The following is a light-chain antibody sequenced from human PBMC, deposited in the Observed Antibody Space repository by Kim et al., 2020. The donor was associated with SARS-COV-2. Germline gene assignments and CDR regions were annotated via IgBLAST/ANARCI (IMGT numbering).Light chain of an antibody. CDR1: SNDVGGYNY. V-gene: IGLV2-14*03. Sequence: GQSMTLSSTGTSNDVGGYNYVSWYQQHPGKAPKLMIYSVSHRPSGVSNRFSGSKSGNTASLTISGLQAEDEADYYCSSYTSSSTVVFGGGTKVTVL. J-gene: IGLJ2*01. CDR2: SVS. CDR3: SSYTSSSTVV.